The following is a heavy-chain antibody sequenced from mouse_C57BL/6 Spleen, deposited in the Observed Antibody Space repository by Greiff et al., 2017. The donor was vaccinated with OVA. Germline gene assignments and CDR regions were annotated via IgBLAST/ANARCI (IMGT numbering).Heavy chain of an antibody. D-gene: IGHD2-2*01. V-gene: IGHV2-9-1*01. J-gene: IGHJ4*01. Sequence: VQGVESGPGLVAPSQCLSITCTVSGFSLTSYAISWVRQPPGKGLEWLGVIWTGGGTNYNSALNSRLSISKDNSKSQVFLKMNSLQTDDTARYYGARGGGVTTTDPDYAMDYWGQGTSVTVSS. CDR3: ARGGGVTTTDPDYAMDY. CDR2: IWTGGGT. CDR1: GFSLTSYA.